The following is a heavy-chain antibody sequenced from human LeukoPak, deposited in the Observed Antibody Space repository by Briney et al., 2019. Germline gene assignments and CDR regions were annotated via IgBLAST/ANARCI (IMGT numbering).Heavy chain of an antibody. V-gene: IGHV3-30-3*01. CDR1: GFTFSTNA. CDR3: ATRSGRNAFDI. CDR2: ISYDGSNK. Sequence: GGSLRLSCLTSGFTFSTNAMSWVRQAPGKGLEWVAVISYDGSNKYYADSVKGRFTISRDNSKNTLYLQMNSLRAEDTAVYYCATRSGRNAFDIWGQGTMVTVSS. D-gene: IGHD6-19*01. J-gene: IGHJ3*02.